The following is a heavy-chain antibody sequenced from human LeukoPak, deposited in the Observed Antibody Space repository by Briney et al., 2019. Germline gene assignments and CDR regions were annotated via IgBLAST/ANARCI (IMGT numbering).Heavy chain of an antibody. J-gene: IGHJ4*02. Sequence: SETLSLTCTVSGGSISSSSYYWGWIRPPPGKGLEWIGSIYYSGSTYYNPSLKSRVTISVDTSKNQFSLKLSSVTAADTAVYYCARGDYRNAHDYWGQGTLVTVSS. CDR3: ARGDYRNAHDY. V-gene: IGHV4-39*07. D-gene: IGHD4-17*01. CDR1: GGSISSSSYY. CDR2: IYYSGST.